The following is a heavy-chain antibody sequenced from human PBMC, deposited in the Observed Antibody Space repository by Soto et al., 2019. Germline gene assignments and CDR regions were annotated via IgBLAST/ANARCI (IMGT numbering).Heavy chain of an antibody. V-gene: IGHV4-4*07. Sequence: SETLSLTCTVSGGSISGNYWSWIRQPAGNGLEWIGRIYTSGSTNYNPSLKSRVTMSVDTSRKQFSLKLNSVTAADTAVYYCATGELSSSSDYFDYRGQGTLVTVS. CDR1: GGSISGNY. D-gene: IGHD6-6*01. CDR2: IYTSGST. J-gene: IGHJ4*01. CDR3: ATGELSSSSDYFDY.